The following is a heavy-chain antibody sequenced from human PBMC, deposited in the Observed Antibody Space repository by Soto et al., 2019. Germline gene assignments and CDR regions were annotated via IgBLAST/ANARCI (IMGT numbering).Heavy chain of an antibody. V-gene: IGHV3-30*18. CDR3: ANWVGLEPSPFDY. D-gene: IGHD1-1*01. J-gene: IGHJ4*02. CDR2: ISYDGSNK. Sequence: GGSLRLSCAASGFTFSSYGMHWVRQAPGKGLEWVAVISYDGSNKYYADSVKGRFTISRDNSKNTLYLQMNSLRAEDTAVYYCANWVGLEPSPFDYWGQGTLVTVSS. CDR1: GFTFSSYG.